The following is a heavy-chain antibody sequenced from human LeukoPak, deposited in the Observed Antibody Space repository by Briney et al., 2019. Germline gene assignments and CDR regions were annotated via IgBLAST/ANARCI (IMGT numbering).Heavy chain of an antibody. D-gene: IGHD6-13*01. Sequence: ASVKVSCKASGYTFTGYYMHWVRQAPGQGLEWMGWINPNSGGTNYAQKFQGRVTMTRDTSISTAYMELSRLRSDDTAVYYCARSSSPFQYYFDYWGQGTLVTVSS. CDR2: INPNSGGT. CDR3: ARSSSPFQYYFDY. V-gene: IGHV1-2*02. CDR1: GYTFTGYY. J-gene: IGHJ4*02.